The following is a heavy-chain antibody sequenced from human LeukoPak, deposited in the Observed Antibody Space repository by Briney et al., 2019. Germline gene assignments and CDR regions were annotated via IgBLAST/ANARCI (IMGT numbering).Heavy chain of an antibody. J-gene: IGHJ4*02. V-gene: IGHV3-7*03. D-gene: IGHD3-16*02. CDR3: ARRYMATSAEDFDY. Sequence: PGGSLRLSCAASGFTFRNHWMTWVRQAPGKGLERVANIKKDGSEKYYVDSVKGRFTISRDNSKNSLYLQMNSLRAEDTAVYYCARRYMATSAEDFDYWGQGTLVTVSS. CDR2: IKKDGSEK. CDR1: GFTFRNHW.